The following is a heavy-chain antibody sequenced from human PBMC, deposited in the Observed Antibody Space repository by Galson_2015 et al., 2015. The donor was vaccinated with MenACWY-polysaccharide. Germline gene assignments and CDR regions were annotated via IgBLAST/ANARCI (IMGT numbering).Heavy chain of an antibody. V-gene: IGHV3-23*01. CDR2: ISATGGDT. CDR1: GFTFNRIS. D-gene: IGHD7-27*01. CDR3: ARDRITGDSRWEFDY. Sequence: SLRLSGAASGFTFNRISMSWVRQSPVKGLERVSGISATGGDTHYADPVKSRFSISIDNSKNTLFLQMSSLRAEDTAIYYCARDRITGDSRWEFDYWGQGILVTVSA. J-gene: IGHJ4*02.